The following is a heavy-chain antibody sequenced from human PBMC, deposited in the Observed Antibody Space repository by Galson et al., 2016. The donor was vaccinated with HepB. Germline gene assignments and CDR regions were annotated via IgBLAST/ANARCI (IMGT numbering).Heavy chain of an antibody. Sequence: SLRLSCAASGFTVSNNYMRWIRQAPGKGLEWVSFIYSGGGTYYADSVRGRFTISRDNSKNTLYLQMNSLIAEDSAVYYCARGGNYAVSWGQGTLVTVPS. J-gene: IGHJ4*02. D-gene: IGHD3-16*01. CDR3: ARGGNYAVS. V-gene: IGHV3-66*01. CDR1: GFTVSNNY. CDR2: IYSGGGT.